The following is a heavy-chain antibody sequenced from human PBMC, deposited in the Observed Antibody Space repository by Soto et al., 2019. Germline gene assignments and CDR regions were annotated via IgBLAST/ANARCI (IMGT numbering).Heavy chain of an antibody. V-gene: IGHV1-18*01. CDR1: GYTFTSYG. Sequence: ASVKVSCKASGYTFTSYGISWVRQAPGQGLEWMGWISAYNGNRNYAQKFQGRVTMTTDTSTSTAYMEVRSLRSEDTAVYYCSRVDPGETSPFDHWGQGTLVTVAS. D-gene: IGHD3-10*01. CDR2: ISAYNGNR. CDR3: SRVDPGETSPFDH. J-gene: IGHJ4*02.